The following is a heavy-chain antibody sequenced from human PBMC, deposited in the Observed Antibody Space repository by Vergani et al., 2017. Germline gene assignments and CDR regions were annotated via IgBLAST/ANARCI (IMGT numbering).Heavy chain of an antibody. J-gene: IGHJ4*02. D-gene: IGHD3-10*01. CDR1: GGSISSSSYY. CDR2: IYYSGST. V-gene: IGHV4-39*07. CDR3: AREGRRLVGRPSGYFDY. Sequence: QVQLQESGPGLVKPSQTLSLTCTVSGGSISSSSYYWGWIRQPPGKGLEWIGSIYYSGSTYYNPSLKSRVTISVDTSKNQFSLKLSSVTAADTAVYYCAREGRRLVGRPSGYFDYWGQGTLVTVSS.